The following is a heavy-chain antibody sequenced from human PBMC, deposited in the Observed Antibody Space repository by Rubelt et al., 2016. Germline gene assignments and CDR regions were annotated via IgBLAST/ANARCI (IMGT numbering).Heavy chain of an antibody. CDR2: IKQDGSEK. V-gene: IGHV3-7*05. CDR1: GFTFSSYW. J-gene: IGHJ6*02. D-gene: IGHD4-17*01. Sequence: QLVESGGGLVQPGGSLRLSCAASGFTFSSYWMSWVRQAPGKGLEWVANIKQDGSEKYYVDSVKGRFTISRDNAKNSLYLQMNSLRAEDTAVYYCARWKTVTYYSYYGMDVWGQGTTVTVSS. CDR3: ARWKTVTYYSYYGMDV.